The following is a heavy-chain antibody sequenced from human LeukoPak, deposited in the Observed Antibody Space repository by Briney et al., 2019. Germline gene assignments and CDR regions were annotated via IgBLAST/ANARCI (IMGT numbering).Heavy chain of an antibody. CDR2: IYSGGSA. J-gene: IGHJ5*02. V-gene: IGHV4-61*02. CDR3: SRDTMVVTASLSGGWFDP. Sequence: KPSQTLSLTCSVSGGSISSGRHYWSWIRHPAGKGLEWIGRIYSGGSASYNPSLTGRVTISVDTSKNQFSLMLTSVTAADTAVYYCSRDTMVVTASLSGGWFDPWGQGTLVTVSS. D-gene: IGHD2-21*02. CDR1: GGSISSGRHY.